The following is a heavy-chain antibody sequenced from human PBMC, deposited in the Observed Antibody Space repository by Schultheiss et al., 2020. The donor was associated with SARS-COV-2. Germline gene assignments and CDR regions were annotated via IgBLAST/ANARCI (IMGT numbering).Heavy chain of an antibody. V-gene: IGHV3-21*01. J-gene: IGHJ4*02. CDR3: ASGIYYDSSGYSPS. D-gene: IGHD3-22*01. CDR2: ISSSSSYI. CDR1: GFTFSNSD. Sequence: GGSLRLSCAASGFTFSNSDMNWVRQAPGKGLEWVSSISSSSSYIYYADSVKGRFTISRDNSKNTLYLQMNSLRAEDTAVYYCASGIYYDSSGYSPSWGQGTLVTVSS.